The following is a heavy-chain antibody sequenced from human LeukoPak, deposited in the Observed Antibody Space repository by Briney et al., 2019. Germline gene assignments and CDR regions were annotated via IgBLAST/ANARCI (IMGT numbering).Heavy chain of an antibody. D-gene: IGHD3-10*01. Sequence: PSETLSLTCSVSGVSISSGSNYWGWIRQPPGKTLEWIGSIYSRGNTYCNPSLKSRVIILIDTAKNHFSLNLSSVTAADTAVYYCARSDGYGLVGIWGQGTMVTVSS. V-gene: IGHV4-39*07. CDR2: IYSRGNT. J-gene: IGHJ3*02. CDR1: GVSISSGSNY. CDR3: ARSDGYGLVGI.